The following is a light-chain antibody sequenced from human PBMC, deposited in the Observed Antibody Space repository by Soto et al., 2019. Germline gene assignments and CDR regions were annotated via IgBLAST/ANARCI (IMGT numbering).Light chain of an antibody. V-gene: IGKV1-5*01. CDR3: QQYGSSPLT. CDR2: DAS. Sequence: DIQMTQSPSTLSASVGDRVTITCRASQSISDWLAWYQQKPGKAPKLLIYDASSLESGVPSRFSGSGSGTEFTLTISSLQPDDFATYYCQQYGSSPLTFGGGTKVEIK. CDR1: QSISDW. J-gene: IGKJ4*01.